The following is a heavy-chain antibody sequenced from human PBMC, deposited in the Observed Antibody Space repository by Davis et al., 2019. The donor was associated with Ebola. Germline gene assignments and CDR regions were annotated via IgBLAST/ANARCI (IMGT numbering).Heavy chain of an antibody. CDR3: ARARYNAGSKPIWFDS. Sequence: GGSLRLSCAASGFTVSSNHMSWVRQPPGRGLEWVANIQKDGRDKYFADSVRGRFTISRDNAMNSLYLQMDNLGAGDTAVYYCARARYNAGSKPIWFDSWGQGTLVTVSS. D-gene: IGHD3-10*01. CDR2: IQKDGRDK. CDR1: GFTVSSNH. V-gene: IGHV3-7*03. J-gene: IGHJ5*01.